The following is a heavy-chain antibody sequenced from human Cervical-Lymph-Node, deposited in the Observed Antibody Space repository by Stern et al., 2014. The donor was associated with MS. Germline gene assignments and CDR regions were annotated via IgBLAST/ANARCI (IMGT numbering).Heavy chain of an antibody. CDR1: GFSLSTSGVG. Sequence: QITLKESGPTLVKPTQTLTLTCTFSGFSLSTSGVGVGRIRQPPGQALEWLSLLCWDDDKRYSPSLKSRLTITKDTSKNQVVLTMTNMDPVDTATYYCAHTRFNYGDYPYYFDYWGQGTLVTVSS. CDR3: AHTRFNYGDYPYYFDY. D-gene: IGHD4-17*01. CDR2: LCWDDDK. V-gene: IGHV2-5*02. J-gene: IGHJ4*02.